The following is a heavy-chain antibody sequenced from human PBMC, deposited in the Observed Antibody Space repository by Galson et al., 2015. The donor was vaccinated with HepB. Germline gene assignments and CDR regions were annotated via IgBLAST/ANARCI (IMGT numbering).Heavy chain of an antibody. V-gene: IGHV5-51*01. CDR3: ARHRYCSSGSCYSDY. CDR1: GYSFTIFW. CDR2: IYPGDSDT. Sequence: QSGAEVKKPGESLKISCKGSGYSFTIFWIGWVRQMPGKGLEWMGIIYPGDSDTRYSPSFQGQVTISADKSMSTAYLQWSSLTASDTAMYYCARHRYCSSGSCYSDYWGQGTLVTVSS. D-gene: IGHD2-15*01. J-gene: IGHJ4*02.